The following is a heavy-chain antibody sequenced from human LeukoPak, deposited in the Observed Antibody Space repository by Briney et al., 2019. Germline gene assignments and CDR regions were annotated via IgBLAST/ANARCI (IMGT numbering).Heavy chain of an antibody. CDR1: GFAFSSYS. J-gene: IGHJ5*02. D-gene: IGHD6-13*01. CDR2: ISSSSSYI. CDR3: ASGPIDSSSWYDDPYNWFDP. V-gene: IGHV3-21*01. Sequence: GGSLRLSCAASGFAFSSYSMNWVRQAPGKGLEWVSSISSSSSYIYYADSVKGRFTISRDNAKNSLYLQMNSLSAEDTAVYYCASGPIDSSSWYDDPYNWFDPWGQGTLVTVSS.